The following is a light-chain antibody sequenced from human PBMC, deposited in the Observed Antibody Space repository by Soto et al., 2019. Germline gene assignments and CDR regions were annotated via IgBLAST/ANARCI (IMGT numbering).Light chain of an antibody. V-gene: IGKV1-5*01. CDR2: DAS. CDR1: QSITTW. CDR3: QQYHSYWT. J-gene: IGKJ1*01. Sequence: DIQMTQSPSTLSASVGDRVTITCRASQSITTWLAWYQQKPGKAPSLLISDASSLESGVPSRFSGSGSRTEFTLTISSLQPDDFATYYCQQYHSYWTFGQGTKVEIK.